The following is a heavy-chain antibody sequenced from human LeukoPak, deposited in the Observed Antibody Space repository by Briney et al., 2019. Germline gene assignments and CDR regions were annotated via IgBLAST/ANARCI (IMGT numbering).Heavy chain of an antibody. Sequence: PGGSLRLSCAASGFTFSSYGMHWVSQAPGKGLEGVAFIRYDGSNKYYADSVKGRFTISRDNSKNTLYLQMNSLRAEDTAVYYCAKDRLYYYDSSGSGDLDYWGQGTPVTVSS. CDR1: GFTFSSYG. CDR2: IRYDGSNK. J-gene: IGHJ4*02. V-gene: IGHV3-30*02. CDR3: AKDRLYYYDSSGSGDLDY. D-gene: IGHD3-22*01.